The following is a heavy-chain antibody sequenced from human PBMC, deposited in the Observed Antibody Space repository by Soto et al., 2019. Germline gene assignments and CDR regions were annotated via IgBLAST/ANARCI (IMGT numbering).Heavy chain of an antibody. CDR1: GFTFSNYW. CDR3: ARVNSWNHEFYYYYMDV. V-gene: IGHV3-7*01. D-gene: IGHD1-20*01. Sequence: GGSLRLSCAASGFTFSNYWMTWVRQAPGKGLEWVANIKQDGSQRYYGDSVEGRFTISRDNGKNSLYLQMNSLRAEDMAVYYCARVNSWNHEFYYYYMDVWGKGTTVTVSS. CDR2: IKQDGSQR. J-gene: IGHJ6*03.